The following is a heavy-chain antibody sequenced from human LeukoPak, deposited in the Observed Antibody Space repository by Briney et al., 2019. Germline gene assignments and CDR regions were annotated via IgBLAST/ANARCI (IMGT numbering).Heavy chain of an antibody. V-gene: IGHV4-59*01. CDR1: GGSISGYY. D-gene: IGHD4/OR15-4a*01. J-gene: IGHJ4*02. CDR2: IYYSGTT. CDR3: ARMGAIAGASANPDH. Sequence: PSETLSLTCTVSGGSISGYYWSWIRQPPGEGLEWIGYIYYSGTTDYSPSLRSRVTMSVDTSKSQFSLKLSSVTAADTAVYYCARMGAIAGASANPDHWGQGTLVTVSS.